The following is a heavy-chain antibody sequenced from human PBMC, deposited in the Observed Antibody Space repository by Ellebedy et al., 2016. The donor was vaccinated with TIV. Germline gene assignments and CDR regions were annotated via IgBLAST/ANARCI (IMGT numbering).Heavy chain of an antibody. V-gene: IGHV3-30-3*01. CDR1: GFTFSNCA. J-gene: IGHJ4*02. CDR2: MSYDGSNK. D-gene: IGHD4-17*01. Sequence: GESLKISCAASGFTFSNCAMHWVRQAPGKGLEWVAVMSYDGSNKYYADSVKGRFTISRDNSKNTLYLQMNSLRAEDTAVYYCARWPSGDAPLDYWGQGTLVTVSS. CDR3: ARWPSGDAPLDY.